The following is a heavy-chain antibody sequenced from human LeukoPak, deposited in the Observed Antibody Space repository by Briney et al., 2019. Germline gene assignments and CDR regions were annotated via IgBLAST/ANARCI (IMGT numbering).Heavy chain of an antibody. CDR1: GFTFSSYA. Sequence: PGGSLRLSCAASGFTFSSYAMHWVRQAPGKGLEWVAVISYDGSNKYYADSVKGRFTISRDNSKNTLYLQMNSLRAEDTAVYYCARDQDIVVVVAAYGMDVWGQGTTVTVSS. J-gene: IGHJ6*02. CDR2: ISYDGSNK. CDR3: ARDQDIVVVVAAYGMDV. V-gene: IGHV3-30-3*01. D-gene: IGHD2-15*01.